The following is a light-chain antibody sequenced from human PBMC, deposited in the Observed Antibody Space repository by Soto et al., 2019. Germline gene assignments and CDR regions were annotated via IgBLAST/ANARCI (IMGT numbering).Light chain of an antibody. Sequence: EIVLTQSPGTLSLSPGERAALSCRASQSVSNSYIAWYQQRPGQPPRLLIYGASSRATGIPDRFSGSGSGTDFTLTIAGLEAEDFAVYYCQQYGSSPWTFGQGTKVELK. CDR2: GAS. J-gene: IGKJ1*01. CDR3: QQYGSSPWT. CDR1: QSVSNSY. V-gene: IGKV3-20*01.